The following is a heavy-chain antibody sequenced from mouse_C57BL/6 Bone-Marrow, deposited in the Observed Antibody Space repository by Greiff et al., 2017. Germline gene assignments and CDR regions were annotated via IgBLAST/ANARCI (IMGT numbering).Heavy chain of an antibody. D-gene: IGHD1-1*01. Sequence: ESGPGLVKPSQSLSLTCSVTGYSITSGYYWNWIRQFPGNKLEWMGYISYDGSNNSNPSLKNRISITRDTSKNQFFLKLNSVTTEDTATYYCARGYYYGSSSWFAYWGQGTLVTVSA. CDR3: ARGYYYGSSSWFAY. CDR1: GYSITSGYY. V-gene: IGHV3-6*01. J-gene: IGHJ3*01. CDR2: ISYDGSN.